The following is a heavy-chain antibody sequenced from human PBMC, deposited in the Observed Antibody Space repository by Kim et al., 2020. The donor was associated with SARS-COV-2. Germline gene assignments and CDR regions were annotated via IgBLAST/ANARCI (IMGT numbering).Heavy chain of an antibody. Sequence: KYYADPVKRRFTISRDNSKIALYLQMNSLRAEDTAVYYCARDRRLVFDYWGQGTLVTVSS. V-gene: IGHV3-30*01. D-gene: IGHD6-19*01. CDR2: K. CDR3: ARDRRLVFDY. J-gene: IGHJ4*02.